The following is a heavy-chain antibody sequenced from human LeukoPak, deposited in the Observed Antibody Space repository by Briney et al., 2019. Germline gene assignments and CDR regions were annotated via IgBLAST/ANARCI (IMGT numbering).Heavy chain of an antibody. D-gene: IGHD6-19*01. CDR2: IDYRGIT. CDR1: GGSISSYY. J-gene: IGHJ4*02. Sequence: SETLSLTCTVSGGSISSYYWSWIRQPLGKGLEWIGYIDYRGITSYNPSLESRVTISVDTSKNQFPLRLSSMTAADTAVYYCTREYSSGWSGTGYWGQGTLVTVSS. CDR3: TREYSSGWSGTGY. V-gene: IGHV4-59*01.